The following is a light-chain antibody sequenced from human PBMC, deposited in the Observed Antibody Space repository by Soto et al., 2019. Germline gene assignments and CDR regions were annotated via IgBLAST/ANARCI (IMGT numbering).Light chain of an antibody. CDR2: DVN. CDR3: SSYTSSSTIAV. Sequence: QSALTQPASVSGSPGQSITISCTGTSSDVGGYNYVSWYQQDPGKAPKLMIYDVNNRPSGVSNRFSRSKSGNTASLTISGLQAEDEAYYYCSSYTSSSTIAVFGGGTKVTVL. J-gene: IGLJ2*01. V-gene: IGLV2-14*01. CDR1: SSDVGGYNY.